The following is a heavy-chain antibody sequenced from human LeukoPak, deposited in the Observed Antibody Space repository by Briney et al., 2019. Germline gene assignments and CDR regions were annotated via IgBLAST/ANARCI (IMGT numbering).Heavy chain of an antibody. CDR3: ARAPPVEMATMS. CDR2: IYYSGST. D-gene: IGHD5-24*01. V-gene: IGHV4-39*07. CDR1: GGSISSSSYY. Sequence: SETLSLTCTVSGGSISSSSYYWGWIRQPPGKGLEWIGSIYYSGSTYYNPSLKSRVTISVDTSKNQFCLKLSSVTAADTAVYYCARAPPVEMATMSWGQGTLVTVSS. J-gene: IGHJ4*02.